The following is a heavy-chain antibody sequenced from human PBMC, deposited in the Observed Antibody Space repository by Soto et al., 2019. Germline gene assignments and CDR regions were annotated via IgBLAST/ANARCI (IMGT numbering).Heavy chain of an antibody. V-gene: IGHV3-23*01. CDR3: AKERSTGAHYALDY. J-gene: IGHJ4*02. D-gene: IGHD2-8*02. CDR2: ITGSSDYT. CDR1: GFVFSSDA. Sequence: AVGSLRLSCEASGFVFSSDAMNWIRQAPGKGLQWVSSITGSSDYTSYIASVKGRLTISRDNAKNTLYLQMNSLRAEDTAVYFCAKERSTGAHYALDYWSQGTLVTVSS.